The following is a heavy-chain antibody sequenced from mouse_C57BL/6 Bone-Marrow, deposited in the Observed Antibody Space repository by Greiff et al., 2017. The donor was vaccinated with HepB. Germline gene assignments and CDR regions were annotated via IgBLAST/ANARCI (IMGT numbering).Heavy chain of an antibody. D-gene: IGHD1-1*01. CDR1: GYTFTDYN. Sequence: EVQLQQSGPELVKPGASVKMSCKASGYTFTDYNMHWVKQSHGKSLEWIGYINPNNGGTSYNQKFKGKATLTVNKSSSTAYMELRSLTSEDSAVYYCARYAYGSSYGYFDVWGTGTTVTVSS. CDR3: ARYAYGSSYGYFDV. J-gene: IGHJ1*03. CDR2: INPNNGGT. V-gene: IGHV1-22*01.